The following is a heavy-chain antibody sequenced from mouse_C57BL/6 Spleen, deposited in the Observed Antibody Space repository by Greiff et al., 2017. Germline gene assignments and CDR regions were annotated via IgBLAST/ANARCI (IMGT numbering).Heavy chain of an antibody. CDR2: ILPGSGST. D-gene: IGHD2-13*01. V-gene: IGHV1-9*01. CDR1: GYTFTGSW. Sequence: QVQLKESGAELMKPGASVKLSCKATGYTFTGSWIEWVKQRPGHGLEWIGEILPGSGSTNYTAKFKGKATFTADTSSNTAYMQLSSLTTEDAAIYYCARTPDDYARGAMDYWGQGTAVTVSS. CDR3: ARTPDDYARGAMDY. J-gene: IGHJ4*01.